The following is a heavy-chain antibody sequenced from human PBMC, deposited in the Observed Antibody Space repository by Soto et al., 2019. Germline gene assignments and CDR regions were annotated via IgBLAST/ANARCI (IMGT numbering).Heavy chain of an antibody. CDR3: GLYKYYYDSSGRGGMDV. CDR1: GGSISSSSYY. D-gene: IGHD3-22*01. J-gene: IGHJ6*02. CDR2: IYYSGST. Sequence: SETLSLTCTVSGGSISSSSYYWGWIRQPPGKGLEWIGSIYYSGSTYYNPSLKSRVTISVDTSKNQFSLKLSSVTAADTAVYYCGLYKYYYDSSGRGGMDVWGPGTTVTVSS. V-gene: IGHV4-39*01.